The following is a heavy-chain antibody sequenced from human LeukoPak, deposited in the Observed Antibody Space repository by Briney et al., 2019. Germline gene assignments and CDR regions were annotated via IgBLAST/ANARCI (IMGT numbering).Heavy chain of an antibody. CDR2: IIPIFGTA. CDR1: GGTFSSYA. V-gene: IGHV1-69*01. J-gene: IGHJ6*02. Sequence: ASVKVSCKASGGTFSSYAISWVRQAPGQGLEWMGGIIPIFGTANYAQKFQGRVTITADESTSTAYMELSSLRSEDTAVYYCARNWGARGGYNWGYYYYGMDVWGQGTTVTVSS. CDR3: ARNWGARGGYNWGYYYYGMDV. D-gene: IGHD5-24*01.